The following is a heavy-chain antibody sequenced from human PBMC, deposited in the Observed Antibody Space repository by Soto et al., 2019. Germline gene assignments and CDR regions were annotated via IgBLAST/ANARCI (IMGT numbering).Heavy chain of an antibody. CDR3: ARDATTVTTLYFWYFDL. J-gene: IGHJ2*01. CDR2: ISSSGSTI. D-gene: IGHD4-17*01. Sequence: QVQLVVSGGGLVKPGGSLRLSCAASGFTFSDYYMSWIRQAPGKGLEWVSYISSSGSTIYDADSVKGRFTISRDNDKNSLYLQMHSLRAEDTAGYYCARDATTVTTLYFWYFDLWGRGTLVNVAS. CDR1: GFTFSDYY. V-gene: IGHV3-11*01.